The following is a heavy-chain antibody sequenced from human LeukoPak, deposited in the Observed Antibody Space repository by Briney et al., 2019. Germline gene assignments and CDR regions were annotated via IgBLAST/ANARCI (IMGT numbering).Heavy chain of an antibody. J-gene: IGHJ3*01. D-gene: IGHD1-1*01. CDR1: EFAFNRSV. CDR3: ARSRRSDNYQGDAFDL. V-gene: IGHV3-13*01. CDR2: IGISGDT. Sequence: GGSLRRSCAASEFAFNRSVMHWVRQAIGKGLEWVSAIGISGDTYYSDSVRGRFVVSRENARNSMFLQMSSPRVGDTAVYYCARSRRSDNYQGDAFDLWGQGTVVIVSS.